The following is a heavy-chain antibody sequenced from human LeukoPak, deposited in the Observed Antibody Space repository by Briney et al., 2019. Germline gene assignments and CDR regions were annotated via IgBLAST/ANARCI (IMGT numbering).Heavy chain of an antibody. V-gene: IGHV4-59*08. CDR1: GGSISSYY. CDR2: IYYSGGT. D-gene: IGHD3-22*01. J-gene: IGHJ3*02. Sequence: SETLSLTCTVSGGSISSYYWSWIRPPPGKGLEWIGYIYYSGGTNYNPSLKGRVTISVDTSKNQFSLKLSSVTAADTAVYYCARPLITHDAFDIWGQGTMVTVSS. CDR3: ARPLITHDAFDI.